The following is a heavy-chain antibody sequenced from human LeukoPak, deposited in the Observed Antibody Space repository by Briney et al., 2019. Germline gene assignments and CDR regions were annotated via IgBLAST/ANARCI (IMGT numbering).Heavy chain of an antibody. CDR2: IYIGGST. CDR1: GLTVSNNY. CDR3: ARDRHCSGGSCSGL. D-gene: IGHD2-15*01. J-gene: IGHJ4*02. Sequence: PGGSLTLSCAVSGLTVSNNYMKWVRQAQGKGLEWVSLIYIGGSTYYPDSLKGRFTISIDNPKNKVYLQMNNLRAEDTAVYYCARDRHCSGGSCSGLWGQGTLVTVSS. V-gene: IGHV3-53*01.